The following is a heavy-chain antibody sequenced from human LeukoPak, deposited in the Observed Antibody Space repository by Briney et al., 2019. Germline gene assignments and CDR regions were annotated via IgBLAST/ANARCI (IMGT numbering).Heavy chain of an antibody. D-gene: IGHD3-3*01. CDR3: ARVSIGDFWSGYFRYYYYYMDV. Sequence: GGSLRLSCAASGFTFSGSAMHWVRQAPGKGLEWVANIKQDGSEKYYVDSVKGRLTISRDNAKNSLYLQVNSLRAEDTAVYYCARVSIGDFWSGYFRYYYYYMDVWGKGTTVTVSS. CDR2: IKQDGSEK. J-gene: IGHJ6*03. V-gene: IGHV3-7*01. CDR1: GFTFSGSA.